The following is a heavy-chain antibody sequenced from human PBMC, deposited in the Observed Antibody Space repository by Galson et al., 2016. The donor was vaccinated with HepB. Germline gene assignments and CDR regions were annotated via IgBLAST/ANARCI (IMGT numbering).Heavy chain of an antibody. CDR3: AKDGYFASGSALYGMDV. D-gene: IGHD3-10*01. CDR1: GFRFSSYA. CDR2: ISGSGGRT. J-gene: IGHJ6*02. V-gene: IGHV3-23*01. Sequence: SLRLSCAASGFRFSSYAVSRVRQAPGKGLEWVSGISGSGGRTYYADSVKGRFTISRDNSKNKVYLQMNSLRVEDTALYYCAKDGYFASGSALYGMDVWGQGTTVTVSS.